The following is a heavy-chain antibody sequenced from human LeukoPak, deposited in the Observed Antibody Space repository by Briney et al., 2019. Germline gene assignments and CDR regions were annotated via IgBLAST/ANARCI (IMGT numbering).Heavy chain of an antibody. CDR3: VKDGRRSPPC. CDR2: INGAGGST. Sequence: GRTLRLSCAASGFTFSNYVMSWVRQAPGKGPEWVSGINGAGGSTFYAESVTGRFTISGDNSKNTLFLQMTSLRAEDTAVYYCVKDGRRSPPCWGQGTLVTVSS. V-gene: IGHV3-23*01. J-gene: IGHJ4*02. D-gene: IGHD2-15*01. CDR1: GFTFSNYV.